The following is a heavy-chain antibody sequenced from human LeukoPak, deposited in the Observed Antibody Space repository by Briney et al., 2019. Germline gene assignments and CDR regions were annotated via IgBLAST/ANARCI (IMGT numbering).Heavy chain of an antibody. Sequence: PGGSLRLSCAASGFTFSNAWMSWVRQAPGKGLEWVGRVKSKTDGGTTDYAAPVKGRFTISRDDSKNTLYLQMNSLKTEDTAVYHCTTDLTSTDYYYDSSGYSDFDYWGQGTLVTVSS. CDR3: TTDLTSTDYYYDSSGYSDFDY. CDR2: VKSKTDGGTT. D-gene: IGHD3-22*01. J-gene: IGHJ4*02. CDR1: GFTFSNAW. V-gene: IGHV3-15*01.